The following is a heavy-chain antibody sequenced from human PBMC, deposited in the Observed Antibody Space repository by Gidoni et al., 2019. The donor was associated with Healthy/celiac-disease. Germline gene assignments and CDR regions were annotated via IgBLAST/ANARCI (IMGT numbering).Heavy chain of an antibody. CDR1: GFTFSSYA. CDR2: ISYDGSNK. J-gene: IGHJ4*02. Sequence: QVQLVESGGGVVQPGRSLRLSCAASGFTFSSYAMHWVRQAPGKGLEWVAVISYDGSNKYYADSVKGRFTISRDNSKNTLYLQMNSLRAEDTAVYYCARGDTKRGSNRYYYGSGPNWGQGTLVTVSS. V-gene: IGHV3-30*04. CDR3: ARGDTKRGSNRYYYGSGPN. D-gene: IGHD3-10*01.